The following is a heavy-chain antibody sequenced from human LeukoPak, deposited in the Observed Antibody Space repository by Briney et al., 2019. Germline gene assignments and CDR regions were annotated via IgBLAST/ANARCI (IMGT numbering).Heavy chain of an antibody. J-gene: IGHJ6*03. Sequence: GGSLRLSCAASGFSFSRYNMNWVRQAPGKGLEWVSSISSSSSYIYYADSVKGRFTISRDNAKNSLYLQMNSLRAEDTAVYYCARDICSGGSCHKRGGFYYYYMDVWGKGTTVTVSS. D-gene: IGHD2-15*01. V-gene: IGHV3-21*01. CDR3: ARDICSGGSCHKRGGFYYYYMDV. CDR1: GFSFSRYN. CDR2: ISSSSSYI.